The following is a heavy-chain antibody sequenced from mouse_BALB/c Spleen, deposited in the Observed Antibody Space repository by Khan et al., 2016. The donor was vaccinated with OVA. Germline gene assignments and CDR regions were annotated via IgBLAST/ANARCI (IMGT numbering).Heavy chain of an antibody. D-gene: IGHD1-1*01. CDR2: ISYSGVT. CDR3: ARGNYYGYYFDY. J-gene: IGHJ2*01. V-gene: IGHV3-2*02. Sequence: EVQLQESGPGLVKPSQSLSLTCTVTGYSITSGYAWNWIRQFPGNKLEWMGYISYSGVTSYTPSLKSRISITRDTSKNQFSLQLNSVTTEDTATYYCARGNYYGYYFDYWGQGTTLTVSS. CDR1: GYSITSGYA.